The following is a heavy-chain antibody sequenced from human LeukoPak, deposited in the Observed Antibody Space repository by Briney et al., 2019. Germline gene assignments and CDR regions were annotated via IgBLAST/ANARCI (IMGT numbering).Heavy chain of an antibody. V-gene: IGHV3-23*01. J-gene: IGHJ5*02. D-gene: IGHD3-10*02. Sequence: GGSQRLSCVGSGFNFSSFPINWVRQAPGKGLEWVSFISGSGKRTSYSDSVKGRFAVSRDNSINIVYLQMDSLGTDDTASYYCVRDYVRDAGEYDGPNWFDPWGQGTLVTFSS. CDR3: VRDYVRDAGEYDGPNWFDP. CDR1: GFNFSSFP. CDR2: ISGSGKRT.